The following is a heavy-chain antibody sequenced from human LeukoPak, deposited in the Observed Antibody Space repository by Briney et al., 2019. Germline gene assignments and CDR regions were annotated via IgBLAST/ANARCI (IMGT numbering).Heavy chain of an antibody. D-gene: IGHD3-16*02. Sequence: SVKVSCKASGGTFSSYAISWVRQAPGQGLEWMGGIIPIFGTANYAQKFQGRVTITADESTSTAYMELSRLRSDDTAVYYCARSFSPRYDYVWGSYRPPHAFDIWGQGTMVTVSS. CDR3: ARSFSPRYDYVWGSYRPPHAFDI. J-gene: IGHJ3*02. CDR1: GGTFSSYA. CDR2: IIPIFGTA. V-gene: IGHV1-69*01.